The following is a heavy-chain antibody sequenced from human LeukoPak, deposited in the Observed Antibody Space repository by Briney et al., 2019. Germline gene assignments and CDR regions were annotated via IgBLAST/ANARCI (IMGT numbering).Heavy chain of an antibody. CDR2: IYPGDSDT. Sequence: GESLKISCKGSGYRFTNNWIGWVRQMPGKGLEWMGIIYPGDSDTKYSPSFQGQVTISADKSINTAYLQWSSLKASDTAMYYCARRVVNNRNWYFNLRGRGTLVTVSS. D-gene: IGHD4-23*01. J-gene: IGHJ2*01. V-gene: IGHV5-51*01. CDR1: GYRFTNNW. CDR3: ARRVVNNRNWYFNL.